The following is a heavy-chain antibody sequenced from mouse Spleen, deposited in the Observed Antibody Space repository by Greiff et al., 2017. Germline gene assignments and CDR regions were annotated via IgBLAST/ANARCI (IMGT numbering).Heavy chain of an antibody. CDR1: GYTFTSYW. Sequence: QVQLQQPGAELVKPGASVKLSCKASGYTFTSYWMQWVKQRPGQGLEWIGEIDPSDSYPNYNQKFKGKATLTVDTSSSTAYMQLSSLTSEDSAVNYCARVDCWYAMDYWGQGTSVTVSS. J-gene: IGHJ4*01. V-gene: IGHV1-50*01. CDR2: IDPSDSYP. CDR3: ARVDCWYAMDY.